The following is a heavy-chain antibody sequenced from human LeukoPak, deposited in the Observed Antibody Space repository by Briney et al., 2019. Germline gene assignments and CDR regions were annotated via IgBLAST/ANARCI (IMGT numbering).Heavy chain of an antibody. CDR1: GFTFSTYA. Sequence: PGRSLRLSCAASGFTFSTYAMHWARQAPGKGLEWVAVISYDGRNKYCADSVKGRFAITRDNSNNMLYLQINSLRAEDTAVYYCARGLIREGYYFDYWGQGTLVTVSS. CDR3: ARGLIREGYYFDY. V-gene: IGHV3-30*09. CDR2: ISYDGRNK. J-gene: IGHJ4*02. D-gene: IGHD2-21*01.